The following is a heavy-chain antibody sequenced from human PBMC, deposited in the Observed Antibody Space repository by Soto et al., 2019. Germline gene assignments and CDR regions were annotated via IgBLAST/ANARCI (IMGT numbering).Heavy chain of an antibody. D-gene: IGHD5-12*01. CDR2: ISPDTGNT. CDR1: GYTFTIYG. Sequence: QVQLVQSGGEVKKPGASVKVSCKASGYTFTIYGINWVRQAPGQGLEWMGWISPDTGNTNYAQKLQGRVTMTTDTSTSTAYMEQRSLRSDDTAVYYCARALGYSGYAGMDVWGQATTATVSS. J-gene: IGHJ6*02. V-gene: IGHV1-18*01. CDR3: ARALGYSGYAGMDV.